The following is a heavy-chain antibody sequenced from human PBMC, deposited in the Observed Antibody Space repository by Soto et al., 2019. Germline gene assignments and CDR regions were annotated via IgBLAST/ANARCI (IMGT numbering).Heavy chain of an antibody. D-gene: IGHD5-18*01. J-gene: IGHJ6*03. CDR2: IWYDGSNK. CDR1: GFTFSSYG. CDR3: ARAVLNTAIVYDHYYYYMDV. V-gene: IGHV3-33*01. Sequence: QVQLVESGGGVVQPGRSLRLSCAASGFTFSSYGMHWVRQAPGKGLEWVAVIWYDGSNKYYADSVKGRFTISRDNSKNTRYLQMTSLRAEDTAVYYCARAVLNTAIVYDHYYYYMDVWGKGTKVTFAS.